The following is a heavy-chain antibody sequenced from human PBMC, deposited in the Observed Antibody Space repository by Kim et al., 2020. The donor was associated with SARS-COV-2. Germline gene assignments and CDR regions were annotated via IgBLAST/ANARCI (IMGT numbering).Heavy chain of an antibody. CDR3: ARGLAYCGGDCYSWDDAFDI. Sequence: SETLSLTCAVYGGSFSGYYWSWIRQPPGKGLEWIGEINHSGSTNYNPSLKSRVTISVDTSKNQFSLKLSSVTAADTAVYYCARGLAYCGGDCYSWDDAFDIWGQGTMVTVSS. D-gene: IGHD2-21*02. CDR2: INHSGST. CDR1: GGSFSGYY. V-gene: IGHV4-34*01. J-gene: IGHJ3*02.